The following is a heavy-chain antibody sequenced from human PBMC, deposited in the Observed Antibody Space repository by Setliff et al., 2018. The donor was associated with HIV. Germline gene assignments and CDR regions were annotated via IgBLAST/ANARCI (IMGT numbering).Heavy chain of an antibody. CDR3: ARASTMIVVVIKGFDI. V-gene: IGHV4-61*09. Sequence: SETLSLTCTVSGGSISSGSFYWSWFRQPAGKGLEWIGHIYTSGSTDYNPSLKSLVSISVDTSKNQFSLKLSSVTAADTAVYYCARASTMIVVVIKGFDIWGQGTMVTVSS. CDR1: GGSISSGSFY. CDR2: IYTSGST. J-gene: IGHJ3*02. D-gene: IGHD3-22*01.